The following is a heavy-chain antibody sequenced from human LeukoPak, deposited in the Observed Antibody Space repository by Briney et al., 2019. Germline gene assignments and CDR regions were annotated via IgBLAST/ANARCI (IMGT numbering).Heavy chain of an antibody. CDR2: ISYDGSNK. CDR1: GFTFSSYA. CDR3: ARGYSSSWYYFDY. Sequence: GGSLRLSCAASGFTFSSYAMHWVRQAPGKGLEWVAVISYDGSNKYYADSVKGRFTISRDNSKNTLYLQMNSLRAEDTAVYYCARGYSSSWYYFDYWGQGTLVTVSS. V-gene: IGHV3-30-3*01. J-gene: IGHJ4*02. D-gene: IGHD6-13*01.